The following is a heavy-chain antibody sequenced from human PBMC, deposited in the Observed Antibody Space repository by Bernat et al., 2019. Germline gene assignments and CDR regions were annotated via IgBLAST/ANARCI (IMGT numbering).Heavy chain of an antibody. CDR3: ARAAGAAGPNWFDP. J-gene: IGHJ5*02. CDR1: GYTFTGYY. Sequence: QVQLVQSGAEVKKPGASVKVSCKASGYTFTGYYMHWVRQAPGQGLEWMGWINPNSGGTNYAQKFQGWVTMTRDTSNSTAYMELSRLRSDDTAVYYCARAAGAAGPNWFDPWGQGTLVTVSS. D-gene: IGHD6-13*01. CDR2: INPNSGGT. V-gene: IGHV1-2*04.